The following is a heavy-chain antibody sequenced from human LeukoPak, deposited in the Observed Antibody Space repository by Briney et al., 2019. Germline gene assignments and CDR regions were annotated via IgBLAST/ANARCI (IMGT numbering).Heavy chain of an antibody. D-gene: IGHD3-3*01. CDR2: ISGSGGST. CDR3: AKVPRLRFLEWLPKYFDY. CDR1: GFTFSSYA. V-gene: IGHV3-23*01. J-gene: IGHJ4*02. Sequence: PGGSLRLSCAASGFTFSSYAMSWVRQAPGKGLEWVSAISGSGGSTYYADSVKGRFTISRDNSKNTLYLQMYSLRAEDTAVYYCAKVPRLRFLEWLPKYFDYWGQGTLVTVSS.